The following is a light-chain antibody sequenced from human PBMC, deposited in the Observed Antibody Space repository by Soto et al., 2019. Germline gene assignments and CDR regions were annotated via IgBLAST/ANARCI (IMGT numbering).Light chain of an antibody. J-gene: IGLJ1*01. V-gene: IGLV2-11*01. Sequence: QSALAQPRSVSGSPGQSATISCTATTSDVGGFNSVSWYQQHPGKAPQLIIYDVSTRPSGVPARFSGSKSGRTASLTISGLQAEDEADYHCCSYAGSSQYVFGTGTKVTVL. CDR3: CSYAGSSQYV. CDR1: TSDVGGFNS. CDR2: DVS.